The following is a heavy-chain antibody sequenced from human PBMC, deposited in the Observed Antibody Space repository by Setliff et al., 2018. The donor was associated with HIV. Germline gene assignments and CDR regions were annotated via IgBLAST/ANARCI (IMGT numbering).Heavy chain of an antibody. CDR1: GHPFSNYD. CDR2: MNPNSGAT. CDR3: ASGKGVRGVIIRDGLDV. Sequence: ASVKVSCKTSGHPFSNYDIIWVRRATGQGLEWMGWMNPNSGATGYAQKFKDRFIMTRDTSISTAYMELSSLTSEDTAVYYCASGKGVRGVIIRDGLDVWGKGTTVTVSS. D-gene: IGHD3-10*01. V-gene: IGHV1-8*01. J-gene: IGHJ6*04.